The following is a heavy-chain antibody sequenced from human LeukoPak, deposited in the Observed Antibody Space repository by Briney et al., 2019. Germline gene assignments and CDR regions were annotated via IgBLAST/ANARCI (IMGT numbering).Heavy chain of an antibody. J-gene: IGHJ4*02. D-gene: IGHD6-19*01. Sequence: SETLSLTCTVSDSSMRSYYWSWIRQPPGRGLEWIGHIHDSGSTNYNPSLQSRVTISVDTSKNQFSLRLYSVTAADTAVYFCARDTKKWLENWGQGTLVTVSS. CDR1: DSSMRSYY. CDR3: ARDTKKWLEN. CDR2: IHDSGST. V-gene: IGHV4-59*01.